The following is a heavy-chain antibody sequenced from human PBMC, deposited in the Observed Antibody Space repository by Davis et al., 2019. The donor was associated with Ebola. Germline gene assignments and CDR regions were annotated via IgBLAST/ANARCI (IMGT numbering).Heavy chain of an antibody. D-gene: IGHD1-1*01. CDR1: GGSFSGYY. CDR2: INHSGST. Sequence: PSETLSLTCAVYGGSFSGYYWSWIRQPPGKGLEWIGEINHSGSTNYNPSLKSRVTISVDTSKNQFSLKLSSVTAADTAVYYCARVPDNTIDYWGQGTLVTVSS. J-gene: IGHJ4*02. V-gene: IGHV4-34*01. CDR3: ARVPDNTIDY.